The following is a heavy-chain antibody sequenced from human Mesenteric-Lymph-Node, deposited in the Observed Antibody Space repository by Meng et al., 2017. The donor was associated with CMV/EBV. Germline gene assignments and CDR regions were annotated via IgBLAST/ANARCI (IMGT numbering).Heavy chain of an antibody. J-gene: IGHJ4*02. CDR2: ISYDGSNK. CDR3: ARDLVGDSSSSDY. CDR1: GFTFSSYA. V-gene: IGHV3-30*04. Sequence: GGSLRLSCAASGFTFSSYAMHWVRQAPGKGLEWVAVISYDGSNKYYADSVKGRFTISRDNSKNTLYLQMNSLRAEDTAVYYCARDLVGDSSSSDYWGQGTLVTVSS. D-gene: IGHD6-6*01.